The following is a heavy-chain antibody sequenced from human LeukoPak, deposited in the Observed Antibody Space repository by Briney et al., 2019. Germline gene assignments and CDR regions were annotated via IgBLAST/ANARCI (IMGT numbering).Heavy chain of an antibody. CDR2: ITLDSGGT. CDR1: GYTFSGYY. V-gene: IGHV1-2*02. Sequence: GASVTVSCKASGYTFSGYYMQWVRQAPGQALEWMGWITLDSGGTDYAEKFQGRVTMTRDTSISTVYMELSRLRSDDTAVYYCARGYRTGDMTIFAYWGQGTLVTVSS. D-gene: IGHD3-3*01. J-gene: IGHJ4*02. CDR3: ARGYRTGDMTIFAY.